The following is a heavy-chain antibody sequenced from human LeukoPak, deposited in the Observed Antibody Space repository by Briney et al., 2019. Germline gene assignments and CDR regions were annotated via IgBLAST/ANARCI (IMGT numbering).Heavy chain of an antibody. J-gene: IGHJ6*02. CDR1: GYTFTSYA. Sequence: ASVKVSCKASGYTFTSYAMHWVRQAPGQRLEWMGWINAGNGNTKYSQKFQGRVTITRDTSASTAHMELSSLRSEDTAVYYCARDSGQYGSGSYYNPYYYYGMDVWGQGTTVTVSS. CDR2: INAGNGNT. V-gene: IGHV1-3*01. D-gene: IGHD3-10*01. CDR3: ARDSGQYGSGSYYNPYYYYGMDV.